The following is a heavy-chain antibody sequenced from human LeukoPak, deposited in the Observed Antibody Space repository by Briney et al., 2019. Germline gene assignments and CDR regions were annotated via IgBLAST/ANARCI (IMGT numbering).Heavy chain of an antibody. D-gene: IGHD2/OR15-2a*01. CDR3: ARCPNTESFDY. J-gene: IGHJ4*02. Sequence: GGSLRLSCAASGFTFRNYGMHWVRQAPGKGLEWVAVIWYDGSKKYYGDSVKGRFTISRDNSKNTLYPEMNSLRVEDTAAYYCARCPNTESFDYWGQGTLVTVSS. V-gene: IGHV3-33*01. CDR1: GFTFRNYG. CDR2: IWYDGSKK.